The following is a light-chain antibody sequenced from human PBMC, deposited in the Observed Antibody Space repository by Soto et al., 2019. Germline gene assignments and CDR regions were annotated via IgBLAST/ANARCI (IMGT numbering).Light chain of an antibody. Sequence: DIQMTQYPSSVSASVGDRVPITCRSSQGISSWLAWYQQKPGTAPKLLIYAASTLQRGVPSRFSGSGSVTDLTLTISSLQPEDFATYYCQPANSFPLTFGGGTKVEIK. V-gene: IGKV1-12*01. CDR3: QPANSFPLT. CDR1: QGISSW. CDR2: AAS. J-gene: IGKJ4*01.